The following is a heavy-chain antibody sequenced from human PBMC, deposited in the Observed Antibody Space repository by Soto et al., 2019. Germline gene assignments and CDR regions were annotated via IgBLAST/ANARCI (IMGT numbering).Heavy chain of an antibody. CDR3: ARDMCIAAAGTTHPGNYYYYMDV. J-gene: IGHJ6*03. D-gene: IGHD6-13*01. CDR2: ISAYNGNT. Sequence: ASVKVSCKASGYTFTSYGISWVRQAPGQGLEWMGWISAYNGNTNYAQKLQGRVTMTTDTSTSTAYMELRSLRSDDTAVYYCARDMCIAAAGTTHPGNYYYYMDVWGKGTTVTVSS. CDR1: GYTFTSYG. V-gene: IGHV1-18*01.